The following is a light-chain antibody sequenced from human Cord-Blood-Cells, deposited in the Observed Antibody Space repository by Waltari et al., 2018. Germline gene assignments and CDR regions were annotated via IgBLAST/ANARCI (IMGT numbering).Light chain of an antibody. CDR3: QQYGSSPLT. CDR1: QSGSSSY. Sequence: EIVFKQSPGSLSLSPGERATLSCRASQSGSSSYLAWYQQKPGQAPRLLISGASSRATGIPYRFSGSGSGTDFTLTLSRLGPKDFAVYYCQQYGSSPLTFGGGTKVEIK. CDR2: GAS. V-gene: IGKV3-20*01. J-gene: IGKJ4*01.